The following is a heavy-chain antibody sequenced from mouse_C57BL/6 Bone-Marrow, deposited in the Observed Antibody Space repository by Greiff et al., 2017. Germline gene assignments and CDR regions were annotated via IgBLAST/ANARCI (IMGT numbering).Heavy chain of an antibody. V-gene: IGHV2-9-1*01. Sequence: VQRVESGPGLVAPSQSLSITCTVSGFSLTSYAICWVRQPPGKGLEWLGVIWTGGGTNYHSALTSRLSISKDNSKSQVFLKMNSLQTYDTARYYCARNEGYCQFAFWGQGTLVTVSA. CDR1: GFSLTSYA. CDR3: ARNEGYCQFAF. D-gene: IGHD2-3*01. J-gene: IGHJ3*01. CDR2: IWTGGGT.